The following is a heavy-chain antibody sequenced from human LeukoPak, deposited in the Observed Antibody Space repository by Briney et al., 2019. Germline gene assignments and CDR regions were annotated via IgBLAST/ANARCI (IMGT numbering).Heavy chain of an antibody. D-gene: IGHD3-10*01. CDR3: VRGPYGSSISNWFDP. V-gene: IGHV4-59*01. Sequence: PSETLSLTCSVSGGSIAGYSWSWIRQTPGKGLEWIGYIYYNGDTHYNPSLNSRLSMSVDTPNKQFSLNLRSVTAADTAVYYCVRGPYGSSISNWFDPWGQGLLVTVSS. CDR1: GGSIAGYS. J-gene: IGHJ5*02. CDR2: IYYNGDT.